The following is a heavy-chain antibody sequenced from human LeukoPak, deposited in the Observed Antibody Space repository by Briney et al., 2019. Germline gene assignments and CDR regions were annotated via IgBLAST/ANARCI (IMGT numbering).Heavy chain of an antibody. CDR2: IYYSGSS. Sequence: PSETLSLTCTVSGGSISSSNYYWGWIRQPPEKGLEWIGTIYYSGSSYYNPSLKSRLTISVDTSKNQFSLKLSSVTTADTAVYYCARGRGRYYYYYYMDVWGKGTTVTVSS. D-gene: IGHD3-10*01. CDR3: ARGRGRYYYYYYMDV. J-gene: IGHJ6*03. V-gene: IGHV4-39*01. CDR1: GGSISSSNYY.